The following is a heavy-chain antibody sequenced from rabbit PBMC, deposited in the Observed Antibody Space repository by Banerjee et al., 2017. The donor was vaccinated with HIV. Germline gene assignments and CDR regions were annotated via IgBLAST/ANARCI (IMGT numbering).Heavy chain of an antibody. D-gene: IGHD6-1*01. CDR2: IGTDSSGRT. J-gene: IGHJ3*01. Sequence: QSLEESGGDLVKPGASLTLTCTASGIDFSSNAMCWFRQAPGKGLEWIACIGTDSSGRTYYASWAKGRFTISKTSSTTVTLQMTSLTVADTATYFCARTDNTYGYPGLNLWGQGTLVTVS. CDR3: ARTDNTYGYPGLNL. V-gene: IGHV1S40*01. CDR1: GIDFSSNA.